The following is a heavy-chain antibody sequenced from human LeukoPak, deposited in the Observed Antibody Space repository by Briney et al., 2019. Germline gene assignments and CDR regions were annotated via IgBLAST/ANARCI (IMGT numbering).Heavy chain of an antibody. CDR1: GFTFSGHP. CDR3: VKGTPDGTFDN. D-gene: IGHD2-2*01. Sequence: GGSLRLSCSASGFTFSGHPMHWVRQAPGKGLEYVSTVTHSGGSTYYADSMKVRFTISRDNSKNTLYLQMGSLRADDTAVYYCVKGTPDGTFDNWGQGILVTVSS. J-gene: IGHJ4*02. CDR2: VTHSGGST. V-gene: IGHV3-64D*09.